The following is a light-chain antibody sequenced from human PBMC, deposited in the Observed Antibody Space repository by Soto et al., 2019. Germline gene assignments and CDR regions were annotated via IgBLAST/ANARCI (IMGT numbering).Light chain of an antibody. CDR1: QSIGRF. CDR2: ASS. Sequence: DIQMYQSPSSLSASVGDRVTITCRASQSIGRFLAWYQHRPGKALKLLIYASSSLQSGFPSRFSGSGSGTDFTLTISSLQSEDFASYTCQQNYSNPYMYTFGQGTKVDI. CDR3: QQNYSNPYMYT. V-gene: IGKV1-39*01. J-gene: IGKJ2*01.